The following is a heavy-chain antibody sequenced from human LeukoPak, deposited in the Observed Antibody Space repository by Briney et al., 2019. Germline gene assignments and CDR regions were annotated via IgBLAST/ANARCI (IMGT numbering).Heavy chain of an antibody. CDR3: AKCSGRYDILTGYYFLSDEYYFDY. CDR1: GFTFSSYW. V-gene: IGHV3-30*02. CDR2: IRYDGSNK. Sequence: GGSLRLSCAASGFTFSSYWMSWVRQAPGKGLEWVAFIRYDGSNKYYADSVKGRFTISRDNSKNTLYLQMNSLRAEDTAVYYCAKCSGRYDILTGYYFLSDEYYFDYWGQGTLVTVSS. J-gene: IGHJ4*02. D-gene: IGHD3-9*01.